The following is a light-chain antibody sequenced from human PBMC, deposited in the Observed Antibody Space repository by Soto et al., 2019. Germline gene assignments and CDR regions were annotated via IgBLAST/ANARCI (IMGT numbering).Light chain of an antibody. J-gene: IGLJ1*01. Sequence: QSALTQPASVSGSPGQSITISCTGTSSDVGAYNYVSWYQQHPGKAPKIMIYEVNNRPSGVSNRFSGSKSGNTASLTISGLQAEDEADYYCSSFTTSSTDVFGAGTKLTVL. CDR2: EVN. CDR3: SSFTTSSTDV. CDR1: SSDVGAYNY. V-gene: IGLV2-14*01.